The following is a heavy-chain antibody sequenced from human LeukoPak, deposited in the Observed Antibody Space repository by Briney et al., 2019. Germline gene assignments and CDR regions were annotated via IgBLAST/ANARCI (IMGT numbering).Heavy chain of an antibody. D-gene: IGHD3-22*01. J-gene: IGHJ4*02. V-gene: IGHV3-9*01. CDR2: ISWNSGSI. Sequence: LPGRSLRLSCAASGFTFDDYAMHWVRQAPGKGLEWVSGISWNSGSIGYADSVKGRFTISRDNAKNSLYLQMNSLRAEDTALYYCASGAYDSSGFDYWGQGTLVIVSS. CDR1: GFTFDDYA. CDR3: ASGAYDSSGFDY.